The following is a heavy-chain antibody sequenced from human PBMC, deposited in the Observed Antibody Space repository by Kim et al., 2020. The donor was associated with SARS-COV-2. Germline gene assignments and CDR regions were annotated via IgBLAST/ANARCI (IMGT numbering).Heavy chain of an antibody. D-gene: IGHD3-22*01. J-gene: IGHJ4*02. CDR1: GGSFSGYY. Sequence: SETLSLTCAVYGGSFSGYYWSWIRQPPGKGLEWIGEINHSGSTNYNPSLKSRVTISVDTSKNQFSLKLSSVTAADTAVYYCARPYYYDSSGYYLGYFDYWGQGTLVTVSS. CDR2: INHSGST. V-gene: IGHV4-34*01. CDR3: ARPYYYDSSGYYLGYFDY.